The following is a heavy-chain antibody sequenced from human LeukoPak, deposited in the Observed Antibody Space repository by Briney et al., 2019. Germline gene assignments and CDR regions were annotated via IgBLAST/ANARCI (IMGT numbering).Heavy chain of an antibody. Sequence: GGSLRLSCAASGFPFKSYGMHCVRQAPGKGLEWVAVIWSDGSNEGYADSVKGRFTVFRDNSKNTLYLQMNSLRDEDTAMYYCARDQGGHSFDYWGQGTLVTVSS. CDR2: IWSDGSNE. CDR3: ARDQGGHSFDY. D-gene: IGHD2-15*01. CDR1: GFPFKSYG. J-gene: IGHJ4*02. V-gene: IGHV3-33*01.